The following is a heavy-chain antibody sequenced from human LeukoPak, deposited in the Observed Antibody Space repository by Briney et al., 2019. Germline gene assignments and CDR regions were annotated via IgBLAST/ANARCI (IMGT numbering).Heavy chain of an antibody. Sequence: PGGSLRLSCAASGLTFSSYAMSWVRQAPGKGLEWVSAISGSGGSTYYADSVKGRFTISRDNSKNTLYLQMNSLRVEDTAVYYCARGGAARPIDYWGQGTLVIVSS. CDR3: ARGGAARPIDY. V-gene: IGHV3-23*01. J-gene: IGHJ4*02. CDR1: GLTFSSYA. CDR2: ISGSGGST. D-gene: IGHD6-6*01.